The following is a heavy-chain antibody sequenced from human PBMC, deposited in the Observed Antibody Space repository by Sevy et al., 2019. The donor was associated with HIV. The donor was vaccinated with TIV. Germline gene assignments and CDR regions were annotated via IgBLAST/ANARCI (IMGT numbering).Heavy chain of an antibody. D-gene: IGHD3-16*01. J-gene: IGHJ6*02. V-gene: IGHV3-21*01. CDR2: ISSTSNYI. Sequence: GESLKISCAASGFTFSSYSMNWVRQAPGKGLEWVSSISSTSNYIYYGDSVKGRYTISRDNVKNSLHLQMNSLRAEDTAVYYCARGGGSTHRGMDVWGQGTTVTVS. CDR1: GFTFSSYS. CDR3: ARGGGSTHRGMDV.